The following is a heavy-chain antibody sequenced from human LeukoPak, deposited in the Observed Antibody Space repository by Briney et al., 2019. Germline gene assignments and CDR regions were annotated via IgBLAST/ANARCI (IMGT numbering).Heavy chain of an antibody. Sequence: GESLKISCKGSGYSFTSYWIGWVRQMPGKGLEWMGIIYPGDSDTRYSPSFQGQVTISADKSISTAYLQWSSLKASDTAMYYCARLPPTSSTYDILTGPIDYWGQGTLVTVSS. D-gene: IGHD3-9*01. CDR2: IYPGDSDT. CDR3: ARLPPTSSTYDILTGPIDY. V-gene: IGHV5-51*01. CDR1: GYSFTSYW. J-gene: IGHJ4*02.